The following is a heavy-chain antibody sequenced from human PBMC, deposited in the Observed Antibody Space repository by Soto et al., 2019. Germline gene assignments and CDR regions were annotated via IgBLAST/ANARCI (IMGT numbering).Heavy chain of an antibody. Sequence: AGVMVSCEASGWTFTSYCISCVRQAPGQGLEWMGWISTFNSHTDYAQKVQGRVAMTTDRSTGTAYMELRSLRSDDTAMYYCARGPKSGNYFLSFFDYWG. CDR2: ISTFNSHT. J-gene: IGHJ4*01. D-gene: IGHD3-22*01. CDR3: ARGPKSGNYFLSFFDY. V-gene: IGHV1-18*01. CDR1: GWTFTSYC.